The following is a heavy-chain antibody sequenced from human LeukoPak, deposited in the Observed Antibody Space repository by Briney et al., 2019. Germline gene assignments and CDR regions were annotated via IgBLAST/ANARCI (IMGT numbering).Heavy chain of an antibody. CDR3: ARDLRFLRSLGIAVAGPSDY. J-gene: IGHJ4*02. V-gene: IGHV1-18*01. D-gene: IGHD6-19*01. CDR1: GYTFTSYG. Sequence: ASVKVSCMPSGYTFTSYGISWVRQAPGQGREWMGWISAYNGNTNYAQKLQGRVTMTTDTSTSTAYMELRSLRSDDTAVYYCARDLRFLRSLGIAVAGPSDYWGQGTLVTVSS. CDR2: ISAYNGNT.